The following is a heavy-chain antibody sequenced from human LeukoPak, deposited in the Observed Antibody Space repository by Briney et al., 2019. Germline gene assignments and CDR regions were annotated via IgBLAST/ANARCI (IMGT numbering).Heavy chain of an antibody. V-gene: IGHV3-66*01. CDR3: ARALPAASHTSFDY. D-gene: IGHD2-2*01. CDR2: IYSGGNT. Sequence: AGGSLSLSCAASGFTVSSNYLSWVRQAPGKGLGWVSIIYSGGNTYYADSVKGRFTISRDISKNTLYLQMNSLRAEDTAVFYCARALPAASHTSFDYWGQGTLVTVSS. J-gene: IGHJ4*02. CDR1: GFTVSSNY.